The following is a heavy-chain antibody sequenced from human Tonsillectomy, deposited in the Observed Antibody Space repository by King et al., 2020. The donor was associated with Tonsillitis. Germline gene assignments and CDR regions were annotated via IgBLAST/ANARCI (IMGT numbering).Heavy chain of an antibody. CDR1: GGSISSSSYY. CDR3: ARIFDFWSGYSYGMDV. D-gene: IGHD3-3*01. V-gene: IGHV4-39*01. CDR2: IYYSGST. Sequence: QLQESGPGLVKPSETLSLTCTVSGGSISSSSYYWGWIRQPPGKGLEWIGNIYYSGSTYYNPFLKSRVTISVDTSKNQFSLKLRSVTAADTAVYYCARIFDFWSGYSYGMDVWGQGTTVTVSS. J-gene: IGHJ6*02.